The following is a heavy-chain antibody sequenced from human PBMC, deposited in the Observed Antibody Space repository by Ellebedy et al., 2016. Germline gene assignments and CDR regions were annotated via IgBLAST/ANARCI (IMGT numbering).Heavy chain of an antibody. CDR3: ARPPGYCERFGVDCFYWYFDL. CDR2: GST. Sequence: GSTNYNPSLKSRVTISVDTSKKQFSLKLTSVTAADTAVYYCARPPGYCERFGVDCFYWYFDLWGRGTPVTVSS. D-gene: IGHD2-21*01. V-gene: IGHV4-61*07. J-gene: IGHJ2*01.